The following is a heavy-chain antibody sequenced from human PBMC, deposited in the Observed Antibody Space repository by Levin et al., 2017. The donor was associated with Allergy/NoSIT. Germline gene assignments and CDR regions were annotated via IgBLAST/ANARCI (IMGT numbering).Heavy chain of an antibody. CDR3: ARESLEIEDYYMDV. Sequence: SETLSLSCTVSGVSITTYFWSWLRQPPGKGLEWVGNFYFNGNTNYNPSLKSRVTISVDKSKNQFSLRLRSVTTADTAVYYCARESLEIEDYYMDVWGKGTTVTVSS. D-gene: IGHD2-21*01. J-gene: IGHJ6*03. CDR1: GVSITTYF. CDR2: FYFNGNT. V-gene: IGHV4-59*12.